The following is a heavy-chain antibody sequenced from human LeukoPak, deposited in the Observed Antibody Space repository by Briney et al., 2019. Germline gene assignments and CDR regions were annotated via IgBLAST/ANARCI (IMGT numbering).Heavy chain of an antibody. Sequence: PGGSLRLSCAASGFTVSSNYMSWVRQAPGKGLEWVSVIYSGGSTYYADSVKGRFTISRDNSKNTLYLQMNSLRAEDTAVYYCAIHCISISCHSPRWGQGTLVTVSS. CDR2: IYSGGST. V-gene: IGHV3-53*01. CDR1: GFTVSSNY. J-gene: IGHJ4*02. CDR3: AIHCISISCHSPR. D-gene: IGHD2-2*01.